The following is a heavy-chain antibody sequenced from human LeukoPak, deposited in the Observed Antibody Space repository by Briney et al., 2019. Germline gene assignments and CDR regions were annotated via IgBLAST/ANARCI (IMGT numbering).Heavy chain of an antibody. D-gene: IGHD2-2*01. CDR3: ARHRPYCSSTSCQGVLSY. CDR1: GDSITNYNYH. Sequence: SETLSLTCTVSGDSITNYNYHWGWIRQPPGKGLEWIGRLYNTGSTDNTDSNPSLQSRVTISADTSMNQFSLKLSSVTAADTAVYYCARHRPYCSSTSCQGVLSYWGQGTLVTVSS. V-gene: IGHV4-39*01. J-gene: IGHJ4*02. CDR2: LYNTGSTDNT.